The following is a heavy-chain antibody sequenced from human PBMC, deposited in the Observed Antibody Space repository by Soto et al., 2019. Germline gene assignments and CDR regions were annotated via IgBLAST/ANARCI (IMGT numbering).Heavy chain of an antibody. Sequence: SQTLSLTCAITGDSVSSNSAGWSWVRQSPSRGLEWLGRAYYRSKWYYEYAVSVRGRITINPDTSKNQYSLQLNSVTPEDTAVYFCARGEQYSGRIFDYWGQGTLVTVSS. CDR1: GDSVSSNSAG. J-gene: IGHJ4*01. CDR3: ARGEQYSGRIFDY. CDR2: AYYRSKWYY. V-gene: IGHV6-1*01. D-gene: IGHD1-26*01.